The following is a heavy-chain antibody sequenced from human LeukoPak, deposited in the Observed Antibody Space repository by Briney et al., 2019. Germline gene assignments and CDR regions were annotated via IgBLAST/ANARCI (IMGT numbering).Heavy chain of an antibody. D-gene: IGHD4-17*01. CDR3: AKAETTVTTGYYYYGMDV. CDR1: GFTFSSYG. CDR2: ISYDGSNK. J-gene: IGHJ6*02. V-gene: IGHV3-30*18. Sequence: PGRSLRLSCAASGFTFSSYGMHWVRQAPGKGLEWVAVISYDGSNKYYADSVKGRFTISRDNSKNTLYLQMNSLRAEDTAVYYCAKAETTVTTGYYYYGMDVWGQGTTVTVSS.